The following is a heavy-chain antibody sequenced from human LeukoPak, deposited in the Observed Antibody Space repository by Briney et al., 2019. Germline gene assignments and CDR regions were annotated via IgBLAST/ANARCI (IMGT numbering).Heavy chain of an antibody. J-gene: IGHJ6*03. CDR1: GYSFTSYW. V-gene: IGHV5-51*03. CDR3: ARLGCSGTSCQNPYSSGWYDYYYYMDV. D-gene: IGHD2-2*01. CDR2: IYPGDSDT. Sequence: PGESLKVSCKGSGYSFTSYWIGWVRQMPGKGLEWMGIIYPGDSDTRYSPSFQGQVTISADKSISTAYLQWSSLKASDTAMYYCARLGCSGTSCQNPYSSGWYDYYYYMDVWGKGTTVTVSS.